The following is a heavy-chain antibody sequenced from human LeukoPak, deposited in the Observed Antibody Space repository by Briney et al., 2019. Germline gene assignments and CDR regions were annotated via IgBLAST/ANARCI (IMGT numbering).Heavy chain of an antibody. Sequence: SVKVSCKASGGTFSSYAISWVRQAPGQGLEWMGGIIPIFGTANYAQRFQGRVTITADESTSTAYMELSSLRSEDTAVYYCARDHPYSYGPDYWGQGTLVTVSS. V-gene: IGHV1-69*13. CDR1: GGTFSSYA. J-gene: IGHJ4*02. D-gene: IGHD5-18*01. CDR2: IIPIFGTA. CDR3: ARDHPYSYGPDY.